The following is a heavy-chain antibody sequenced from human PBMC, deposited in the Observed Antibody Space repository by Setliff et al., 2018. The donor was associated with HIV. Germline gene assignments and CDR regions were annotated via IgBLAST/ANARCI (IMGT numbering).Heavy chain of an antibody. D-gene: IGHD3-22*01. CDR1: GLTFSTSW. CDR2: LNPEANYI. CDR3: AKIQNPQGYYYDSSGYYPHPGSPDY. Sequence: GGSLRLSCAASGLTFSTSWMQWVRQSPGEGLLWVARLNPEANYIHYADSVKGRFTISRDNSKNTLYLQMNSLRAEDTAVYYCAKIQNPQGYYYDSSGYYPHPGSPDYWGQGTLVTVSS. J-gene: IGHJ4*02. V-gene: IGHV3-74*01.